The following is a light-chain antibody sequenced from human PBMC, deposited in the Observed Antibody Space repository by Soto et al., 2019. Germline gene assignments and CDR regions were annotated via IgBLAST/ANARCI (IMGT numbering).Light chain of an antibody. V-gene: IGKV3-11*01. CDR2: DAS. J-gene: IGKJ4*01. CDR3: QQYNSWPPLT. CDR1: QSVSSF. Sequence: EVVLTQSPDTLSLSPGERATLSCRASQSVSSFLAWYQQKPGQAPRLLIYDASNRATGIPARFSGSGSGTDFTLTISSLEPEDFAVYYCQQYNSWPPLTFGGGTKVEIK.